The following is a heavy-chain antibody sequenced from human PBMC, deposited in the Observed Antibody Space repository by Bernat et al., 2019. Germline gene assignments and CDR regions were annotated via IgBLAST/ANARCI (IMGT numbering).Heavy chain of an antibody. CDR3: ARRYSNGWCFDY. CDR2: IYDSGFT. V-gene: IGHV4-59*08. Sequence: QVQLQESGPGLVKPSETLSLTCTVSGGSISSYYWSWIRQSPGKGLGWIGYIYDSGFTNYNPSLKSRVTISVDTSKNQFSLKLSSVTAADTAVYYCARRYSNGWCFDYWGQGTLVSVSS. D-gene: IGHD6-19*01. J-gene: IGHJ4*02. CDR1: GGSISSYY.